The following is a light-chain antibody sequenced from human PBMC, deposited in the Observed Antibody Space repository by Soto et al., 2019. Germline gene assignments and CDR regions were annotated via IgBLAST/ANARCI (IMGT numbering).Light chain of an antibody. CDR3: QHYYNYPWT. CDR1: QDIHNY. CDR2: AAS. V-gene: IGKV1-8*01. J-gene: IGKJ1*01. Sequence: LLTQSPCSFSASTGDRATITCRASQDIHNYFAWYQQDPGKAPKLLLYAASILQTGVPSRFSGRGSWTDFPLTIDGLQSEYFATYFCQHYYNYPWTFGQGTTVE.